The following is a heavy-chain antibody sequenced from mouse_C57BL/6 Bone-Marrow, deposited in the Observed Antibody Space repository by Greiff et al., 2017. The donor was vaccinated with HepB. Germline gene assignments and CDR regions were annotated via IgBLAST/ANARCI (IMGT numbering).Heavy chain of an antibody. J-gene: IGHJ4*01. V-gene: IGHV1-15*01. CDR1: GYTFTDYE. CDR2: IDPETGGT. Sequence: VQLQQSGAELVRPGASVTLSCKASGYTFTDYEMHWVKQTPVHGLEWIGAIDPETGGTAYNQKFKGKAILTADKSSSTAYMELRSLTSEDSAVYYCTRKTSGYRYYYAMDYWGQGTSVTVSS. D-gene: IGHD2-2*01. CDR3: TRKTSGYRYYYAMDY.